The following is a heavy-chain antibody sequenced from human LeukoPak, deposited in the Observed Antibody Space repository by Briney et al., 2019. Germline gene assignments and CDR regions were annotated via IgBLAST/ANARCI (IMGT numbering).Heavy chain of an antibody. CDR1: GFTFSSYA. CDR2: ISGSGGST. D-gene: IGHD2-15*01. Sequence: PGGSLRLSCAASGFTFSSYAMSWVRQAPGKGLEWASAISGSGGSTYYADSVKGRFTISRDNSKNTLYLQMNSLRAEDTAVYYCASLACSGGSCYSDAFDIWGQGTMVTVSS. J-gene: IGHJ3*02. V-gene: IGHV3-23*01. CDR3: ASLACSGGSCYSDAFDI.